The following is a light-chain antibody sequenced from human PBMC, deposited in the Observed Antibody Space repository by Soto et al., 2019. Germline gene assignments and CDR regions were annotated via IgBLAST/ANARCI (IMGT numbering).Light chain of an antibody. V-gene: IGKV3-11*01. CDR2: DAS. J-gene: IGKJ2*01. Sequence: EIVLTQSPATLSLSPGERATLSCRASQSVSSYLAWYQQKPGQAPRLLIYDASNRATVIPARFSGSGSGTDFTLTISSLEPEDCAVYYCQLRSNWPRYTFGQGIKLEI. CDR3: QLRSNWPRYT. CDR1: QSVSSY.